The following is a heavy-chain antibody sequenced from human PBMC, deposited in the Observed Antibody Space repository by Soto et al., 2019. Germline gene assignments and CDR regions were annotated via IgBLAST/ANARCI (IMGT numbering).Heavy chain of an antibody. Sequence: QVQLVQSGAEVKKPGSSVKVSCKASGGTFSSYAISWVRQAPGQGLEWMGGIIPIFGTANYAQKFQGRVTITADKSTSTAYMELSSLRSEDTAVYYCARARSGAPLVYYYGMDVWGQGTTVTVSS. D-gene: IGHD3-10*01. CDR1: GGTFSSYA. CDR2: IIPIFGTA. V-gene: IGHV1-69*06. CDR3: ARARSGAPLVYYYGMDV. J-gene: IGHJ6*02.